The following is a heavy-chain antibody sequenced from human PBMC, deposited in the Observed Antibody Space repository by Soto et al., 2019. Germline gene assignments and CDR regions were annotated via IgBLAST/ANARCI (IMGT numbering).Heavy chain of an antibody. CDR1: GFTFTNYV. Sequence: EVQLLESGGGLVQPGGSLRLSCAASGFTFTNYVMTWVRQAPGKGLEWVSAITASTSNTNYADPVRGRFTISIDSSKNTLYLQMNSLRAEDTAVYYCAKAVGGTFDYGVDVWGQGTTVTVSS. D-gene: IGHD3-16*01. CDR2: ITASTSNT. CDR3: AKAVGGTFDYGVDV. J-gene: IGHJ6*02. V-gene: IGHV3-23*01.